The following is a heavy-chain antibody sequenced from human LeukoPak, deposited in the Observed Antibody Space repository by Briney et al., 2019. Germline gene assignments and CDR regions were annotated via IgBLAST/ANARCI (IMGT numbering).Heavy chain of an antibody. CDR2: ISGSGGST. V-gene: IGHV3-23*01. D-gene: IGHD6-13*01. CDR1: GFTFSSYA. Sequence: QPGGSLRLSCAASGFTFSSYAMSWVRQAPGKGLEWVSAISGSGGSTYYADSVKGRFTISRDNSKNTLYLQMNSLRAEDTAVYYCARDGPSSSWSYYYYGMDVWGQGTTVTVSS. CDR3: ARDGPSSSWSYYYYGMDV. J-gene: IGHJ6*02.